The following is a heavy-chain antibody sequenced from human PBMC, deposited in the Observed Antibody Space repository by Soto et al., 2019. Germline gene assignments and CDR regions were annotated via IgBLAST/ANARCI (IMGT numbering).Heavy chain of an antibody. CDR1: GFTFSSYA. CDR3: ARDFLTNTALASDLVLGLDY. J-gene: IGHJ4*02. Sequence: GGSLRLSCAASGFTFSSYALHWVRQAPGKGLEWVAVISYDERIKDYADSVKGRVTISRDDSKNTLYLQMNILRPEDTAVYYCARDFLTNTALASDLVLGLDYWGQGAQVTVSS. V-gene: IGHV3-30*04. CDR2: ISYDERIK. D-gene: IGHD3-16*01.